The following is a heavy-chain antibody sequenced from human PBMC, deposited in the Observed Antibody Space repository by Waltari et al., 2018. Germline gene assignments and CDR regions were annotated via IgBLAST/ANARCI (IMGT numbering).Heavy chain of an antibody. J-gene: IGHJ3*02. CDR1: GFTFSSYW. D-gene: IGHD3-22*01. Sequence: EVQLVESGGGLVQPGGSLRLSCAASGFTFSSYWMHWVRQAPGKGLVWVSRINSDGSSTSYADSVKGRFTISRDNAKNTLYLQMNSLRAEDTAVYYCARDRGYDSSGYLSAFDIWGQGTMVTVSS. CDR2: INSDGSST. V-gene: IGHV3-74*01. CDR3: ARDRGYDSSGYLSAFDI.